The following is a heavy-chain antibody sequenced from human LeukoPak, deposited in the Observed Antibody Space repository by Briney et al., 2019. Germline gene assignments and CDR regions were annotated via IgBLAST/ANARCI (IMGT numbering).Heavy chain of an antibody. V-gene: IGHV6-1*01. J-gene: IGHJ3*02. Sequence: SQTLSLTCAISGDTVSSNSAAWNWIRQSPSRGLEWLGRTYYRSKWYTDYAVSVKSRIIINGDTSKNQFSLQLNSVTPDDTAVYYCARKYSHIWYDALDIWGQGTMVTVSS. CDR2: TYYRSKWYT. CDR3: ARKYSHIWYDALDI. D-gene: IGHD1-26*01. CDR1: GDTVSSNSAA.